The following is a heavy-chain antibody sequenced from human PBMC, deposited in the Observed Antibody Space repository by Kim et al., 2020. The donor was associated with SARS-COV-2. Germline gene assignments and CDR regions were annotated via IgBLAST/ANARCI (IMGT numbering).Heavy chain of an antibody. V-gene: IGHV1-3*01. Sequence: ASVKVSCKASGYTFTSYAMHWVRQAPGQRLEWMGWINAGNGNTKYSQKFQGRVTITRDTSASTAYMELSSLRSEDTAVYYCARTPRWLQRLYCYYYGMDVWGQGTTVTVSS. CDR1: GYTFTSYA. D-gene: IGHD5-12*01. J-gene: IGHJ6*02. CDR3: ARTPRWLQRLYCYYYGMDV. CDR2: INAGNGNT.